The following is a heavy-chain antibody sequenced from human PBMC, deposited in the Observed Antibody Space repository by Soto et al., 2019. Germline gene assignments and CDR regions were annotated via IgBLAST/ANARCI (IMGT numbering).Heavy chain of an antibody. J-gene: IGHJ6*02. D-gene: IGHD2-8*02. V-gene: IGHV3-33*01. CDR3: ARDELGYCTGTTCPIRLDV. CDR2: IWYDGSDE. CDR1: GFTFSSFG. Sequence: TGGSLRLSCGASGFTFSSFGMHWVRQAPGKGLEWVAVIWYDGSDEYYADSVKGRFTISRDNSKNTLYLHVNSLRVEDTAVYHCARDELGYCTGTTCPIRLDVWGQGTTVTVSS.